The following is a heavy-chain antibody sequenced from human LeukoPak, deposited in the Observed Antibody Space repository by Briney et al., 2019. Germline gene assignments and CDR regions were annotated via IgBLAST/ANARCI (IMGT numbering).Heavy chain of an antibody. Sequence: SETLSLTCTVSGGSVSSGSYYWNWIRQPPGEVLEWIGYIHYSGSTNYNPSLKSRVTISADTSKNQFSLKLSSVTAADTAVYYCARRCISSWGCGMDVWGQGTTVTVSS. J-gene: IGHJ6*02. D-gene: IGHD6-13*01. CDR1: GGSVSSGSYY. CDR3: ARRCISSWGCGMDV. V-gene: IGHV4-61*01. CDR2: IHYSGST.